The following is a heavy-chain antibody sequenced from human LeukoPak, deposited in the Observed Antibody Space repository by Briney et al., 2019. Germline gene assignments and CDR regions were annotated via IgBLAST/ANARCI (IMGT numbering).Heavy chain of an antibody. CDR1: GFTFSNAW. CDR2: IKSKTDGGTT. CDR3: TTDLGSGYDYYYYYYMDV. J-gene: IGHJ6*03. V-gene: IGHV3-15*01. D-gene: IGHD5-12*01. Sequence: GGSLRLSCAASGFTFSNAWMSWVRQAPGKGLEWVGRIKSKTDGGTTDYAAPVKGRFTISRDDSKNTLYLQMNSLKTEDTAVYYCTTDLGSGYDYYYYYYMDVWGKGTTVTVSS.